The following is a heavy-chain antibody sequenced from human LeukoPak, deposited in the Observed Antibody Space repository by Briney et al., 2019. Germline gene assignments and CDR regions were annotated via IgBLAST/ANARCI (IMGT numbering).Heavy chain of an antibody. Sequence: GGSLRLSCAVSGVTVSSNYMSWVRQAPGKGQEWVSVIYSGGTTYYADSVKGRFTISRDNSKNTVYLQMNSLRAEDTAVYYCARAPNRAYYMDVWGKGTTVTVSS. D-gene: IGHD7-27*01. CDR1: GVTVSSNY. V-gene: IGHV3-53*01. J-gene: IGHJ6*03. CDR3: ARAPNRAYYMDV. CDR2: IYSGGTT.